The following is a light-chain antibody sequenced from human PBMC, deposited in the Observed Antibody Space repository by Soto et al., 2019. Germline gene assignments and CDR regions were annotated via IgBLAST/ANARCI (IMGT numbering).Light chain of an antibody. CDR2: GAS. CDR3: QQYGSSPGYT. Sequence: EIVLTQSPGTLSLSPGERATLSCRASQSVSSSYLAWYQQKPGQAPRLLIYGASSRATGIPDRFSGSGSETDFTLTISRLEPEDFAVYYFQQYGSSPGYTFGQGTKLEIK. J-gene: IGKJ2*01. V-gene: IGKV3-20*01. CDR1: QSVSSSY.